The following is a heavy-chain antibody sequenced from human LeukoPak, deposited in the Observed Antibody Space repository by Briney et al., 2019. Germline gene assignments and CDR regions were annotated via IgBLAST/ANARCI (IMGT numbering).Heavy chain of an antibody. Sequence: ASVKVSCKASGYTFTGYYMHWVRQAPGQGLEWMGWISAYNGNTNYAQKLQGRVTMTTDTSTSTAYMELRSLRSDDTAVYYCARYCSSTSCYDDYFDYWGQGTLVTVSS. J-gene: IGHJ4*02. CDR1: GYTFTGYY. V-gene: IGHV1-18*04. CDR3: ARYCSSTSCYDDYFDY. D-gene: IGHD2-2*01. CDR2: ISAYNGNT.